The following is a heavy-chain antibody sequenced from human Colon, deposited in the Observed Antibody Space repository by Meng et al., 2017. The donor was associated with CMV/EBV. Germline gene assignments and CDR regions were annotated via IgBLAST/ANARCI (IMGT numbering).Heavy chain of an antibody. J-gene: IGHJ3*02. CDR2: IAGDGSRQ. D-gene: IGHD2-2*01. CDR1: GFNFKTYA. V-gene: IGHV3-30-3*02. Sequence: GGSLRLSCAASGFNFKTYAMHWVRQAPGKGLEWVALIAGDGSRQYYTDSVKGRFTISRDNSKNTLDLQMNSLRVEDTAVYYCAKKGPYCSRTSCPPDTFDIWGQGTMVTVSS. CDR3: AKKGPYCSRTSCPPDTFDI.